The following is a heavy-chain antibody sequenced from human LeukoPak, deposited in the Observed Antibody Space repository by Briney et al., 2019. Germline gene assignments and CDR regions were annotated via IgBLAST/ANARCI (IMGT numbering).Heavy chain of an antibody. CDR2: ISGSDGST. Sequence: GGSLRLSCAASGFTFRSYAMSWVRQAPGKGLEWVSSISGSDGSTYYADSVKGRFTISRDNSKNTLYLQMSSLRAEDTAVYYCAKDRDGYNYFYYFDYWGQGTQVTVSS. CDR3: AKDRDGYNYFYYFDY. D-gene: IGHD5-24*01. J-gene: IGHJ4*02. CDR1: GFTFRSYA. V-gene: IGHV3-23*01.